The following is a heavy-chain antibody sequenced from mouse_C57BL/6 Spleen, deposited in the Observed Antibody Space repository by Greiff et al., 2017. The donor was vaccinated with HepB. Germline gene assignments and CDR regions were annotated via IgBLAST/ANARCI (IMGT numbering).Heavy chain of an antibody. CDR2: IYPGDGDT. CDR1: GYAFSSSW. CDR3: ARSSNYYGSRGY. Sequence: QVQLQQSGPELVKPGASVKISCKASGYAFSSSWMNWVKQRPGKGLEWIGRIYPGDGDTNYNGKFKGKATLTADKSSSTAYMQLSSLTSEDSAVYFCARSSNYYGSRGYWGQGTTLTVSS. D-gene: IGHD1-1*01. J-gene: IGHJ2*01. V-gene: IGHV1-82*01.